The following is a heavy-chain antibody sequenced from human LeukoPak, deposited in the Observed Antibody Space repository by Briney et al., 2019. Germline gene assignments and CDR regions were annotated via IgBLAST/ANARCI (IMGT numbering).Heavy chain of an antibody. CDR2: IRSKAYGGTT. J-gene: IGHJ4*02. Sequence: PGGSLRLSCTASGFTFGDYAMSWVRQAPGKGLEWVGFIRSKAYGGTTEYAASVKGRFTISRDDSKSIAYLQMNSLKTEDTAVYYCTRRIRLGELSFDYWGQGTLVTVSS. CDR3: TRRIRLGELSFDY. V-gene: IGHV3-49*04. D-gene: IGHD3-16*02. CDR1: GFTFGDYA.